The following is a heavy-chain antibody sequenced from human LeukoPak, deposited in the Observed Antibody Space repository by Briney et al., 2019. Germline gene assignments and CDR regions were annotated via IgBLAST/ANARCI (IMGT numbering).Heavy chain of an antibody. Sequence: SETLSLTCTVSGGSISSDYWNWIRQPPGKGLEWIGYIYYSGSTNYNPSLKSRVTILVDTSKNQFSLKLSSVTAADTAMYYCARVKQWLVPFYYWGQGTLVTVSS. D-gene: IGHD6-19*01. V-gene: IGHV4-59*01. CDR1: GGSISSDY. J-gene: IGHJ4*02. CDR3: ARVKQWLVPFYY. CDR2: IYYSGST.